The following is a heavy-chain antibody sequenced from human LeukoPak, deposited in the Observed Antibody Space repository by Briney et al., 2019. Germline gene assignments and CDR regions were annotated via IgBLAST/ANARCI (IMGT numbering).Heavy chain of an antibody. D-gene: IGHD3-16*02. Sequence: PSETLSLTCAVYGGSFSGYYWNWLRQPPGKGLEWIGEINHRGSTNYNPSLKSRVTISVDTSKNQFSLKLSSVTAADTAVYYCARVRTTYDYVWGSYRPPDYWGQGTLVTVSS. CDR2: INHRGST. J-gene: IGHJ4*02. CDR1: GGSFSGYY. V-gene: IGHV4-34*01. CDR3: ARVRTTYDYVWGSYRPPDY.